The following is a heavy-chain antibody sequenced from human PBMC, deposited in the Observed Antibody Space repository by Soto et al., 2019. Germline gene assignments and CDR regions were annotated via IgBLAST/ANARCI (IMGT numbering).Heavy chain of an antibody. J-gene: IGHJ4*02. Sequence: QLQLQESGPGLVKPSETLSLTCTVSGGSISGSTYYWGWIRQPPGKGLEWIGGIYYSGSTYYNPSLKSRVTLSVHTSKNQFSLQVSSVTAADTAVFYCAREGYCGSPSCYGWGQGTLVTVSS. CDR2: IYYSGST. CDR1: GGSISGSTYY. D-gene: IGHD2-2*01. CDR3: AREGYCGSPSCYG. V-gene: IGHV4-39*02.